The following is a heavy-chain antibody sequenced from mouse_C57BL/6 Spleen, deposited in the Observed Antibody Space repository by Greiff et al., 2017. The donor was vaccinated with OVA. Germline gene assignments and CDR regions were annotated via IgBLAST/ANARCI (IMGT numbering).Heavy chain of an antibody. CDR3: ARSTVYWYFDV. J-gene: IGHJ1*03. CDR1: GYAFSSYW. V-gene: IGHV1-80*01. Sequence: VQLKESGAELVKPGASVKISCKASGYAFSSYWMNWVKQRPGKGLEWIGQIYPGDGDTNYNGKVKGKATLTADKSSSTAYMQLSSLTSEDSAVYFCARSTVYWYFDVWGTGTTVTVSS. CDR2: IYPGDGDT.